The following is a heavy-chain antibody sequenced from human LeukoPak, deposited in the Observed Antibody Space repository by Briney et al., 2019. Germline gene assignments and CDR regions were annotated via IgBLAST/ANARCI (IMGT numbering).Heavy chain of an antibody. CDR2: ISGSGGST. Sequence: RGSLRLSCAASGFTFSSYAKSWVRQAPGKGLWWDSAISGSGGSTYYADPVKGRLATCRDNSKNTLYLQMNSLRAEDTAVYYCAKDQPAWELLPAAFDYWGQGTLFTVPS. V-gene: IGHV3-23*01. D-gene: IGHD1-26*01. J-gene: IGHJ4*02. CDR3: AKDQPAWELLPAAFDY. CDR1: GFTFSSYA.